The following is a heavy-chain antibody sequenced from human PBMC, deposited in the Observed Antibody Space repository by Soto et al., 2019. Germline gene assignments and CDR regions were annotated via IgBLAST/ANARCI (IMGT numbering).Heavy chain of an antibody. CDR1: GGSISSGGYY. V-gene: IGHV4-31*03. Sequence: SETLSLTCTVSGGSISSGGYYWSWILHHPGKGLEWIGYIYYSGSTYYNPSLKSRVTISVDTSKNQFSLKLSSVTAADTAVYYCARGSEYSLSPFSDYWGQGTLVTVSS. CDR2: IYYSGST. CDR3: ARGSEYSLSPFSDY. D-gene: IGHD5-18*01. J-gene: IGHJ4*02.